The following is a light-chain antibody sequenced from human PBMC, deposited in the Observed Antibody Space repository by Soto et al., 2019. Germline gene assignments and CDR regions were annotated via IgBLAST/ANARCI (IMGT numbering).Light chain of an antibody. J-gene: IGKJ1*01. Sequence: IAITESPLSLPVTQLEPAYIFCRSVQRLLHSNGXDDWDGDLQKXGXXPXXXXHLASNLAYGVPDRFSGGGSGTDFTRKISRGEADDVGVYFGMQALQTPWTFGQGTKVDIK. V-gene: IGKV2-28*01. CDR2: LAS. CDR3: MQALQTPWT. CDR1: QRLLHSNGXDD.